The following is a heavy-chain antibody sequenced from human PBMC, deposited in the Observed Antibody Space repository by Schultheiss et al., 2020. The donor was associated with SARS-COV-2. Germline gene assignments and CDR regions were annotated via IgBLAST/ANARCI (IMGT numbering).Heavy chain of an antibody. V-gene: IGHV1-18*01. D-gene: IGHD6-13*01. CDR3: ASGYRSWGLLPQYYFDY. J-gene: IGHJ4*02. CDR1: GGTFSSYA. CDR2: INPNSGGT. Sequence: ASVKVSCKASGGTFSSYAISWVRQAPGQGLEWMGWINPNSGGTNYAQKLQGRVTMTTDTSTSTAYMELRSLRSDDTAVYYCASGYRSWGLLPQYYFDYWGQGTLVTVSS.